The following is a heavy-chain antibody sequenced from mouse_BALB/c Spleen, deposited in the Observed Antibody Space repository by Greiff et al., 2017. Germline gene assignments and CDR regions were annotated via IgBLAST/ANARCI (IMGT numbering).Heavy chain of an antibody. Sequence: EVQVVESGGGLVKPGGSLKLSCAASGFTFSSYAMSWVRQTPEKRLEWVASISSGGSTYYPDSVKGRFTISRDNARNILYLQMSSLRSEDTAMYYCARPDVYYFDYWGQGTTLTVSS. J-gene: IGHJ2*01. CDR1: GFTFSSYA. CDR2: ISSGGST. V-gene: IGHV5-6-5*01. CDR3: ARPDVYYFDY.